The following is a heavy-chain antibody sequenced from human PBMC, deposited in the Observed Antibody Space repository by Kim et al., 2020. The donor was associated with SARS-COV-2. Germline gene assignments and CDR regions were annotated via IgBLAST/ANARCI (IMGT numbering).Heavy chain of an antibody. CDR2: ISGSGGST. D-gene: IGHD1-26*01. CDR3: ANFWGIVGALYY. J-gene: IGHJ4*02. Sequence: GGSLRLSCAASGFTFSSYAMSWVRQAPGKGLEWVSAISGSGGSTYYADSVKGRFTISRDNSKNTLYLQMNSLRAEDTAVYYCANFWGIVGALYYWGQGTLVTVSS. V-gene: IGHV3-23*01. CDR1: GFTFSSYA.